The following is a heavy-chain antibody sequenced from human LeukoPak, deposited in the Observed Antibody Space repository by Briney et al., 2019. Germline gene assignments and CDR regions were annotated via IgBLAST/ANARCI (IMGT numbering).Heavy chain of an antibody. CDR3: ANQPREDCTNGVCYW. CDR2: GSERGGT. J-gene: IGHJ4*02. CDR1: GESLNGHY. D-gene: IGHD2-8*01. Sequence: SETLSLTCAVYGESLNGHYWSWIRQSPGKGLEWIGEGSERGGTKFNPSLKSRVTISVDTSKNQFSLKLSSVTAADTAVYYCANQPREDCTNGVCYWWGQGTLVTVSS. V-gene: IGHV4-34*01.